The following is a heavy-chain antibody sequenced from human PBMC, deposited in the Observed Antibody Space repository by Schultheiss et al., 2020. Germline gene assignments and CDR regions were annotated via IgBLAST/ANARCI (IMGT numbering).Heavy chain of an antibody. J-gene: IGHJ3*02. CDR2: ISSSSSYI. Sequence: GGSLRLSCAASGFTFSSYAMSWVRQAPGKGLEWVSSISSSSSYIYYADSVKGRFTISRDNAKNSLYLQMNSLRAEDTAVYYCAKDWIAARHYPDAFDIWGQGTMVTVSS. V-gene: IGHV3-21*04. CDR3: AKDWIAARHYPDAFDI. CDR1: GFTFSSYA. D-gene: IGHD6-6*01.